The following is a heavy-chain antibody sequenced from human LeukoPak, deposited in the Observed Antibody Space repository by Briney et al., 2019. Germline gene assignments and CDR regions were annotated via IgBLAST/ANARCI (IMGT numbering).Heavy chain of an antibody. Sequence: ASVKVSCKASGYTFTGYYMHWLRQAPGQGLEWMGWINPNNGGTNYPQKFQGRVAMTRDTSISTAYMELSRLRSDDTAVYYCARASGLLYYYYGMDVWGQGTTVTVSS. J-gene: IGHJ6*02. D-gene: IGHD2-15*01. CDR2: INPNNGGT. V-gene: IGHV1-2*02. CDR1: GYTFTGYY. CDR3: ARASGLLYYYYGMDV.